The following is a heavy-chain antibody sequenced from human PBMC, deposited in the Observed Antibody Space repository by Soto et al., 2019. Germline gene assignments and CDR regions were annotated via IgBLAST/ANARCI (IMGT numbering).Heavy chain of an antibody. CDR2: IGAGDGKT. D-gene: IGHD3-22*01. CDR3: VRDYASDSGVHLDF. J-gene: IGHJ4*02. Sequence: QVQLVQSGTEVKKPGASVKVSCKASGYRFTHYVIHWVRQAPGQRLEWMGWIGAGDGKTYYSQNFQGRVTITKDTSASTAYRELSSLISEDTAVYYCVRDYASDSGVHLDFWGQGTLVTVSS. CDR1: GYRFTHYV. V-gene: IGHV1-3*01.